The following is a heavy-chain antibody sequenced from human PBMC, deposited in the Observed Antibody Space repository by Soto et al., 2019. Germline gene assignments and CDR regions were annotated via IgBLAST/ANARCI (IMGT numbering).Heavy chain of an antibody. Sequence: DVQLVESGGGLVQPGGSLRLSCAVSGFSFSAYFMGWVRQAPGKGLEWVGRIKLRSDSYTADYAASVGGRFTISREDSMNSLYLQMSSLRTEDTAVYYCAKEFHSWNYFDYWGLGTLVTVSS. J-gene: IGHJ4*02. V-gene: IGHV3-72*01. CDR1: GFSFSAYF. CDR2: IKLRSDSYTA. CDR3: AKEFHSWNYFDY. D-gene: IGHD1-20*01.